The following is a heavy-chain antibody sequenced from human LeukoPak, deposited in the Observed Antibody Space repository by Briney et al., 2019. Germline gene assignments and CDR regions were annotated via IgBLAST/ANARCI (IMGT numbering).Heavy chain of an antibody. CDR3: ARDYRMGWLQPYYYYYMDV. D-gene: IGHD5-24*01. J-gene: IGHJ6*03. CDR2: INPNSGGT. CDR1: GYTFTGYY. V-gene: IGHV1-2*02. Sequence: ASVKVSCQASGYTFTGYYMHWVRQAPGQGLEWMGWINPNSGGTNYAQKFQGRVTMTRDTSISTAYMELSRLRSDDTAVYYCARDYRMGWLQPYYYYYMDVWGKGTTVTVSS.